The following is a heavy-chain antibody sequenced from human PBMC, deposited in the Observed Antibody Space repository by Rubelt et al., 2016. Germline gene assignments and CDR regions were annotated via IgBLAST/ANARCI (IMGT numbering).Heavy chain of an antibody. CDR2: INHSGST. V-gene: IGHV4-34*01. J-gene: IGHJ6*02. D-gene: IGHD3-3*01. Sequence: GEINHSGSTNYNPSLKSRVTISVDTSKNQFSLKLSSVTAADTAAYYCARGFGIFGVVTPSLLDYYYGMDVWGQGTTVTVSS. CDR3: ARGFGIFGVVTPSLLDYYYGMDV.